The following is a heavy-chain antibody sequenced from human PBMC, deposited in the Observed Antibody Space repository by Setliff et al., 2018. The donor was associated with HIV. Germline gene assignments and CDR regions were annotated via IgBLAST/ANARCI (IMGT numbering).Heavy chain of an antibody. CDR3: SRDTFGADDT. CDR2: IYYSGST. D-gene: IGHD3-3*01. CDR1: GGSISSFY. V-gene: IGHV4-59*12. Sequence: PSETLSLTCTVSGGSISSFYWTWIRQPPGKGLEWIGYIYYSGSTNYNPSVKGRFTIFRDNAKNTLYLQMNSLRVEDTAVYYCSRDTFGADDTWGQGTLVTVSS. J-gene: IGHJ4*02.